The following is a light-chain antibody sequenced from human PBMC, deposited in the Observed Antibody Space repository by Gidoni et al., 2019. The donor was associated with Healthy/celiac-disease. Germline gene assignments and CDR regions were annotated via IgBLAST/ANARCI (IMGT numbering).Light chain of an antibody. J-gene: IGKJ1*01. CDR3: QQRSNWPLT. Sequence: ELVLTQSPAHLSLSPGVIATLSCRASQSVSSYLDWYQQQPGPAPRLLIYDASNRATVIPARCSGSWSRAYFTLTSSSLEPEVFAFYYCQQRSNWPLTFGQGTKVEIK. CDR2: DAS. V-gene: IGKV3-11*01. CDR1: QSVSSY.